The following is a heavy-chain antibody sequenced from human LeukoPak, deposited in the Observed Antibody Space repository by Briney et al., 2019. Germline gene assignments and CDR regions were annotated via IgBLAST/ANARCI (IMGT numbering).Heavy chain of an antibody. D-gene: IGHD4-17*01. CDR2: IRFTGSYI. V-gene: IGHV3-21*01. Sequence: GGSLRLSCAPSGFTFSSYSMNWVRQAPERGVEWVSSIRFTGSYIYYADSVKGRFTISRDDAKNLLSLQMISLRVEDTAVYYCARAGGSTVSHSDYWGEGTLVTVSS. CDR1: GFTFSSYS. J-gene: IGHJ4*02. CDR3: ARAGGSTVSHSDY.